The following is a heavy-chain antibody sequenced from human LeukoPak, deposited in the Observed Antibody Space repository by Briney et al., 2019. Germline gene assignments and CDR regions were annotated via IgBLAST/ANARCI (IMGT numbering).Heavy chain of an antibody. D-gene: IGHD4-17*01. Sequence: TXXXYAISWVRQAPGQGLEWMGGIIPIFGTANYAQKFQGRVTITADESTSTAYMELSSLRSEDTAVYYCARGLYGVLFDYWGQGTLVTVSS. CDR3: ARGLYGVLFDY. J-gene: IGHJ4*02. V-gene: IGHV1-69*01. CDR2: IIPIFGTA. CDR1: TXXXYA.